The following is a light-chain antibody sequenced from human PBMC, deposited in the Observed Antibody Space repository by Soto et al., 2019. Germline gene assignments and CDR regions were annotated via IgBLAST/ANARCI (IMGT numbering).Light chain of an antibody. V-gene: IGKV3-20*01. CDR2: GAS. CDR3: QQFGGSSRT. Sequence: EIVLTQSPGTLSLSPGERATLSCRASQGVSSTYLAWYQQKPGQAPRLLTYGASFRATGIPDRFSGSGSGTAFTLTISSLETEDFAVYYCQQFGGSSRTFGQGTKVEIK. J-gene: IGKJ1*01. CDR1: QGVSSTY.